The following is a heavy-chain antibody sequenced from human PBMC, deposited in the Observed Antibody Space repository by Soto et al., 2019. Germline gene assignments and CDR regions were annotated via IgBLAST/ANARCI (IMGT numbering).Heavy chain of an antibody. Sequence: QVQLQESGPGLVKPSQTLSLTCTVSGGSISSGDYYWSWIRQPPGKGLEWIGYIYYSGSTYYNPSLKGRVTISVDTSKNQFSLKLSSVTAADTAVYYCARDLGIAAAGHYYYYGMDVWGQGTTVTVSS. CDR3: ARDLGIAAAGHYYYYGMDV. CDR1: GGSISSGDYY. CDR2: IYYSGST. D-gene: IGHD6-13*01. V-gene: IGHV4-30-4*01. J-gene: IGHJ6*02.